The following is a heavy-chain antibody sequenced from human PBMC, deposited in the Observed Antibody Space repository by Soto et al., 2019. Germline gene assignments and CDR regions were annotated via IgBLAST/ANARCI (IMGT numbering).Heavy chain of an antibody. CDR3: VGDLIIVVTPGDDFAY. CDR1: GFTFSNYW. Sequence: EVQLVESGGGLVQPGGSLRLSCAPSGFTFSNYWMHWVRQAPGKGLECVARINEDGSVISYADSVKGRFTISRDNGKNTLYLKMNSLRVEDTAVYYCVGDLIIVVTPGDDFAYWGEGTLVTVSS. D-gene: IGHD1-26*01. J-gene: IGHJ4*02. V-gene: IGHV3-74*01. CDR2: INEDGSVI.